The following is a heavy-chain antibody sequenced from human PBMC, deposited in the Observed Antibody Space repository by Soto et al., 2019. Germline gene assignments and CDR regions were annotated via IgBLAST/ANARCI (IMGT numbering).Heavy chain of an antibody. CDR3: AREAPLMVRGALGY. Sequence: VGSQRLYWSASRFTLSDYVMPWIRPAPGKGLEWVSYISNTSSIIHYAEYTEGRFTISRDNAKNSLYLQMNSLRAEDTAVYYCAREAPLMVRGALGYWGQGNLVNCSS. CDR1: RFTLSDYV. D-gene: IGHD3-10*01. CDR2: ISNTSSII. V-gene: IGHV3-11*01. J-gene: IGHJ4*02.